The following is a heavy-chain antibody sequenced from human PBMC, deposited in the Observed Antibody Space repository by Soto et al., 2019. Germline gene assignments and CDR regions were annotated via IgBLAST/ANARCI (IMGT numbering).Heavy chain of an antibody. CDR2: IYPGDSET. D-gene: IGHD6-19*01. CDR1: GYIFTSFW. J-gene: IGHJ4*02. CDR3: ARSYSSAWFGAEFDY. Sequence: GESLKISCKVSGYIFTSFWIGWARQMPGKGLEWMGIIYPGDSETRYSPSFEGQVTISVDKSISTAYLQWSSLKASDTAMYYCARSYSSAWFGAEFDYWGQGTLVTVSS. V-gene: IGHV5-51*01.